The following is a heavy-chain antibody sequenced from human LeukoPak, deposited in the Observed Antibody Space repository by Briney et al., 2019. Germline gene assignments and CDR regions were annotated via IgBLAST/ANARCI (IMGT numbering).Heavy chain of an antibody. CDR2: ITDDGYNT. CDR1: GFTFSAFA. D-gene: IGHD6-19*01. CDR3: AKDLSYTSGASDH. J-gene: IGHJ4*02. V-gene: IGHV3-23*01. Sequence: GGSLRLSCAASGFTFSAFAMTWVGQAPGKGLEWVSTITDDGYNTYSADSVKGRITFSRDNSKNTLSLQLRSLRAEDTAVYYCAKDLSYTSGASDHWGQGTLVTVSS.